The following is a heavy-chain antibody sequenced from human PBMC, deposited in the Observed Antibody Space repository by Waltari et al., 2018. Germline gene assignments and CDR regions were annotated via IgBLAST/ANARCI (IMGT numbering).Heavy chain of an antibody. CDR3: ARDGVTIFGNAFDI. CDR2: IIPILGIA. Sequence: VQLVQSGAEVKKPGSTVKVFCKASGGTFSSYAISWVRQAPGQGLGWMGGIIPILGIANYAQKFQGRVTITADESTSTAYMELSSLRSEDTAVYYCARDGVTIFGNAFDIWGQGTMVTVSS. D-gene: IGHD3-3*01. CDR1: GGTFSSYA. V-gene: IGHV1-69*04. J-gene: IGHJ3*02.